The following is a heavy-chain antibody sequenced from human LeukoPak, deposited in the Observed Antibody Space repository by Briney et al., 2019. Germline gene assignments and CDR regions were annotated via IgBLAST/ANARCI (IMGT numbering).Heavy chain of an antibody. Sequence: ASVKVSCKASGGTFSSYAISWVRQAPGQGLEWMGGIIPIFGTANYAQKFQGRVTITTDESTNTAYMELSSLRSEDTAVYYCARIPGRIAAAGTDYYYYMDVWGKGTTVTVSS. CDR3: ARIPGRIAAAGTDYYYYMDV. D-gene: IGHD6-13*01. J-gene: IGHJ6*03. CDR2: IIPIFGTA. V-gene: IGHV1-69*05. CDR1: GGTFSSYA.